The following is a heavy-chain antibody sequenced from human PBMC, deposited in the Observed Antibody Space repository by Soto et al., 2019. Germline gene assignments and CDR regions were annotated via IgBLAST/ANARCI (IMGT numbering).Heavy chain of an antibody. D-gene: IGHD4-4*01. CDR2: IYHSGST. CDR1: GGSISSGGYS. J-gene: IGHJ6*02. CDR3: ARDYSNSYYYGMDV. V-gene: IGHV4-30-2*01. Sequence: SETLSLPCADSGGSISSGGYSWSWIRQPPGKGLAWIGYIYHSGSTYYNPSLKSRVTISVDRSKNQFSLKLSSVTAADTAVYYCARDYSNSYYYGMDVWGQGTTVTVSS.